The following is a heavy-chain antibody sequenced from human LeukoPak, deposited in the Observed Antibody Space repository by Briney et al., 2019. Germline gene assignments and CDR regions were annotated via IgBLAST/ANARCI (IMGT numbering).Heavy chain of an antibody. V-gene: IGHV4-34*01. CDR3: ATLNGGSYNWFDP. CDR2: INHSGST. J-gene: IGHJ5*02. D-gene: IGHD1-26*01. Sequence: PSETLSLTCAVYGGSFSGYCWSWIRQPPGKGLEWIGEINHSGSTNYNPSLKSRVTISVDTSKNQFSLKLSSVTAADTSVYYCATLNGGSYNWFDPWGQGTLVTVSS. CDR1: GGSFSGYC.